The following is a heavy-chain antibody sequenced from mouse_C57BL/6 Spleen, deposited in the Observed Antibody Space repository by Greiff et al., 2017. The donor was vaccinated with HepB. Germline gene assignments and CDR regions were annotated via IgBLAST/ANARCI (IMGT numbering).Heavy chain of an antibody. CDR1: GYTFTSYW. D-gene: IGHD2-4*01. CDR2: IDPSDSYT. Sequence: VQLQQPGAELVKPGASVKLSCKASGYTFTSYWMQWVKQRPGQGLEWIGEIDPSDSYTNYNQKFKGKATLTVDTSSSTADMQLSSLTSEDSAVYSCARKGDYDGNWFSYWGQGTLVTVSA. CDR3: ARKGDYDGNWFSY. V-gene: IGHV1-50*01. J-gene: IGHJ3*01.